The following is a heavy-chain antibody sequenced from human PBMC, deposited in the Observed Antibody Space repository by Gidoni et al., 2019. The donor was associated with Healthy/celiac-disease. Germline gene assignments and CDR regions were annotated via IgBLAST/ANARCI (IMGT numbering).Heavy chain of an antibody. CDR2: MIPIFGTA. V-gene: IGHV1-69*06. CDR1: GGTFSSYA. CDR3: ARRRAAAGKYARNYYYMDV. Sequence: QVQLVQSGAEVKKPGSSVKVSCKASGGTFSSYAISWVRQAPGQGLEWMGGMIPIFGTANYAQRFQGRVKITADKSTSTAYMELSSLRSEDTAVYYCARRRAAAGKYARNYYYMDVWGKGTTVTVSS. J-gene: IGHJ6*03. D-gene: IGHD6-13*01.